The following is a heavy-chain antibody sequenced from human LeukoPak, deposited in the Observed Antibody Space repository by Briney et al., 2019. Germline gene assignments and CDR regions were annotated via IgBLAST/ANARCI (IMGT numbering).Heavy chain of an antibody. CDR2: ISYDGSNK. CDR3: ARDGGGAAMVRGVIQYYYYYGMDV. Sequence: GGSLRLSCAASGFTFSSYAMHWVRQAPGKGLEGVAVISYDGSNKYYADSVKGRFTISRDNSKNTLYLQMNSLRAEDTAVYYCARDGGGAAMVRGVIQYYYYYGMDVWGKGTTVTVSS. D-gene: IGHD3-10*01. V-gene: IGHV3-30*04. CDR1: GFTFSSYA. J-gene: IGHJ6*04.